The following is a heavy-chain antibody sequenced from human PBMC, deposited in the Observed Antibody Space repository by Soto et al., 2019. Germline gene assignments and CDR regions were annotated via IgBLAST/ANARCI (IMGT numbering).Heavy chain of an antibody. CDR2: IYYSGST. D-gene: IGHD5-12*01. J-gene: IGHJ4*02. Sequence: SQPLSLTCTVSGGPITSHYLSWIRQPPGKGLEWIGYIYYSGSTNYNPSLKSRVTISVDTSKNQFSLKLTSVTAEDTAVYYCARSIRRGYSGYIDYWGQGTLVTVSS. V-gene: IGHV4-59*11. CDR3: ARSIRRGYSGYIDY. CDR1: GGPITSHY.